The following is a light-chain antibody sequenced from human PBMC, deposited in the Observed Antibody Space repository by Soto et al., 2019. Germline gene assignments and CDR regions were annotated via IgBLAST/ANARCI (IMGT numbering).Light chain of an antibody. CDR2: AAS. J-gene: IGKJ1*01. CDR1: QSLYNNY. CDR3: HQYGISPWT. Sequence: EIVLTQSPGTLSLSPGERATLSCRASQSLYNNYLAWYQQRPGQAPRVLIYAASSRPTGVPDRFSGSASGTDFTLTISGLEPEDFAVYYCHQYGISPWTLGQGTRVEI. V-gene: IGKV3-20*01.